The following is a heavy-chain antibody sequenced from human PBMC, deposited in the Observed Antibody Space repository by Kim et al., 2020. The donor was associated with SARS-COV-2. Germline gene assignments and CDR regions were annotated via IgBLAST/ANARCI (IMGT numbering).Heavy chain of an antibody. CDR2: ISYDGSNK. CDR3: ARALAYYDSRGGMDV. V-gene: IGHV3-30*04. D-gene: IGHD3-22*01. CDR1: GFTFSSYA. Sequence: GGSLRLSCAASGFTFSSYAMHWVRQAPGKGLEWVAVISYDGSNKYYADSVKGRFTISRDNSKNTLYLQMNSLRAEDTAVYYCARALAYYDSRGGMDVWG. J-gene: IGHJ6*02.